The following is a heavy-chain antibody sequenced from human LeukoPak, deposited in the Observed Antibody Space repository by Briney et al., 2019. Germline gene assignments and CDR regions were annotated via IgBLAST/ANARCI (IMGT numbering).Heavy chain of an antibody. CDR3: ARHLIEMYPGTIDY. CDR2: IYPGDCDT. CDR1: GYRFTSYW. V-gene: IGHV5-51*01. J-gene: IGHJ4*02. D-gene: IGHD1/OR15-1a*01. Sequence: GGSLKISFKGSGYRFTSYWIGWVRPMPGKGVEWMGIIYPGDCDTRYSPSFQGQVTISADKSISTAYLQWSSLKASDTAMYYCARHLIEMYPGTIDYWGQGTLVTVSS.